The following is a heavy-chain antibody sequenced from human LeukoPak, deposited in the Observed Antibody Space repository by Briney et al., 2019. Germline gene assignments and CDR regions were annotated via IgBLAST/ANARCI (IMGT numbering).Heavy chain of an antibody. V-gene: IGHV1-69*05. D-gene: IGHD3-22*01. CDR1: GGTFSSYA. CDR3: AREDYYDSSGSRLYNWFDP. Sequence: SVKVSCKASGGTFSSYAISWVRQAPGQGLEWMGRIIPIFGTANYAQKFQGRVTITTDESTSTAYMELSSLRSEDTAVYYCAREDYYDSSGSRLYNWFDPGGEGTLVTVSS. J-gene: IGHJ5*02. CDR2: IIPIFGTA.